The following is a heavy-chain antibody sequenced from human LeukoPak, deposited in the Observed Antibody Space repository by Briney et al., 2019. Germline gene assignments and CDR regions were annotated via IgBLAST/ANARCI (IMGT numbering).Heavy chain of an antibody. D-gene: IGHD3-3*01. CDR3: ARGLKSITILGVVNRGPFNY. V-gene: IGHV1-2*02. CDR1: GYTFTGYY. J-gene: IGHJ4*02. Sequence: VASVKVSCKASGYTFTGYYMHWVRQAPGQGLEWMGWINPNSGGTNYAQKFQGRVTMTRDTSISTAYMELSRLRSDDTAVYYCARGLKSITILGVVNRGPFNYWGQGTLVTVSS. CDR2: INPNSGGT.